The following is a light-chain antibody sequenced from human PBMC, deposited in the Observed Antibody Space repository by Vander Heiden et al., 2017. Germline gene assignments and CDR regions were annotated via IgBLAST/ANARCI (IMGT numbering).Light chain of an antibody. Sequence: QSVLRQPPSASGTPGQRVTISCSGTRSNIGGNFVYWYQQLPETAPKVLIFKNNQRPSGVPDRFSGCKSGTSASLAISGLRSEDEADYYCATWDESLSAVVFGGGTKLTVL. CDR1: RSNIGGNF. V-gene: IGLV1-47*01. CDR2: KNN. J-gene: IGLJ2*01. CDR3: ATWDESLSAVV.